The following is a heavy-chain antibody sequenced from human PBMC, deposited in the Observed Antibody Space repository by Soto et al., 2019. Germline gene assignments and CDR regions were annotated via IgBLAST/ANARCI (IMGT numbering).Heavy chain of an antibody. J-gene: IGHJ4*02. CDR3: VRSEATALDY. V-gene: IGHV4-59*12. CDR2: VYYSGST. Sequence: SETLSLTCTVSGGSISSYYWSWIRQPPGKGLEWIGYVYYSGSTNYNPSLKSRVTISVDTSQNLFSLKLTSVTAADTAVYYCVRSEATALDYWGQGTLVTVSS. CDR1: GGSISSYY.